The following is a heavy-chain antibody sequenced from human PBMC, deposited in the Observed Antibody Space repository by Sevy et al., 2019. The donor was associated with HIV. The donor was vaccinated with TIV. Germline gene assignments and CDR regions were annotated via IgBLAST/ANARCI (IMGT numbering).Heavy chain of an antibody. CDR2: IYYSGTT. D-gene: IGHD3-3*01. CDR1: GVSISNCY. V-gene: IGHV4-59*13. J-gene: IGHJ5*02. CDR3: ARTYYDLWSTYPHRVWWFDP. Sequence: SETLSLTCTVSGVSISNCYWSWIRQLPGKGLEWIGYIYYSGTTNYNPSLQSRVTISVDTSKNQFSLRLSSVTAADTAVYYCARTYYDLWSTYPHRVWWFDPWGQGTLVTVSS.